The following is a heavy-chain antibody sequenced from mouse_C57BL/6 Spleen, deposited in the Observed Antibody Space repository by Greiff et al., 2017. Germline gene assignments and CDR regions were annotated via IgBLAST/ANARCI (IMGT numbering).Heavy chain of an antibody. D-gene: IGHD2-1*01. J-gene: IGHJ2*01. CDR2: IYPGDGDT. CDR3: ARSPYGNYPKGYYFDY. Sequence: VQLQQSGPELVKPGASVKISCKASGYAFSSSWMNWVKQRPGKGLEWIGRIYPGDGDTNYNGKFKGKATLTADKSSSTAYMQLSSLTSEDSAVYFCARSPYGNYPKGYYFDYWGQGTTLTVSS. V-gene: IGHV1-82*01. CDR1: GYAFSSSW.